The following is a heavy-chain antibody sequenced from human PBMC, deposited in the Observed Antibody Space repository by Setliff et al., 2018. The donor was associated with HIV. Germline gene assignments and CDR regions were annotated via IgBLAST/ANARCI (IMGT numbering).Heavy chain of an antibody. CDR3: VKGWIAVAGPDAFDI. CDR1: SYTFTSYH. V-gene: IGHV1-18*01. CDR2: ISAYSGHT. D-gene: IGHD6-19*01. J-gene: IGHJ3*02. Sequence: ASVKVSCKPSSYTFTSYHIRWVRQAPGQGLEWMGWISAYSGHTNCTQKFQGRVTISRDNSKNTLYLQMSSLRAEDTAVYYCVKGWIAVAGPDAFDIWGQGTMVTVSS.